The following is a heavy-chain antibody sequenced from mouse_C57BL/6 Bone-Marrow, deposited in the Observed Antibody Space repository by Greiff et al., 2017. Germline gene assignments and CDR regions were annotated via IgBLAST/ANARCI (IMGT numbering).Heavy chain of an antibody. V-gene: IGHV5-16*01. CDR1: GFTFSDYY. Sequence: EVQLQESEGGLVQPGSSMKLSCTASGFTFSDYYMAWVRQVPEKGLEWVANINYDGSSTYYLDSLKSRFIISRDNAKNIRYLQMRSLKSEDTATYYCARDVYYAMDYWGQGTSVTVSS. CDR3: ARDVYYAMDY. J-gene: IGHJ4*01. CDR2: INYDGSST.